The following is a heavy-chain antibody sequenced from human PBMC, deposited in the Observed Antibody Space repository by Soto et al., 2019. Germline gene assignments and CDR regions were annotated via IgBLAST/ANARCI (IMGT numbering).Heavy chain of an antibody. CDR2: INPSGGST. Sequence: ASVKVSCKASGYTFTSYYMHWVRQAPGQGLEWMGIINPSGGSTSYAQKFQGRVTMTRDTSTSTVYMELSSLRSEDTAVYYCAIGYYYDSSGYLYYYYGMDVWGQGTTVTVSS. D-gene: IGHD3-22*01. J-gene: IGHJ6*02. CDR1: GYTFTSYY. CDR3: AIGYYYDSSGYLYYYYGMDV. V-gene: IGHV1-46*01.